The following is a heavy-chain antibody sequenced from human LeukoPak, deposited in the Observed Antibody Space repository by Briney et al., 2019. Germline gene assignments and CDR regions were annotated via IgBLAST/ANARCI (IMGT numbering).Heavy chain of an antibody. CDR1: GGTFSSYA. J-gene: IGHJ5*02. CDR3: AAALGTMIGFDP. V-gene: IGHV1-69*05. CDR2: IIPIFGTA. Sequence: GASVKVSCKASGGTFSSYAISWVRQAPGQGLEWMGGIIPIFGTANYAQKFQGRVTITTDESTSTAYMELSSLRSEDTAVYYCAAALGTMIGFDPWGQGTLVTVSS. D-gene: IGHD3-22*01.